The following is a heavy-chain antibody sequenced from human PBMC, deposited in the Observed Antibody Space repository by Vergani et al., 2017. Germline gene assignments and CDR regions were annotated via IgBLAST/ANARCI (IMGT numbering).Heavy chain of an antibody. Sequence: QVQLVQSGAEVKKPGSSVKVSCKASGATFRSNTISWVRQVPGQGLEWMGRIIPVLGKTKYAQDFQGRLTITADTSTSTAYMELTSLRSQDKAVYYCARDHRGYGGDPEAYYYGMDVWGQGTTVTVSS. CDR2: IIPVLGKT. D-gene: IGHD2-21*02. J-gene: IGHJ6*02. V-gene: IGHV1-69*08. CDR1: GATFRSNT. CDR3: ARDHRGYGGDPEAYYYGMDV.